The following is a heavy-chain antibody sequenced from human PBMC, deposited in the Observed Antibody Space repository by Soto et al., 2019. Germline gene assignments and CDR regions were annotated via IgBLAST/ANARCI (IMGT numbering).Heavy chain of an antibody. CDR1: GFTFSSYG. D-gene: IGHD3-10*01. J-gene: IGHJ4*02. Sequence: QVQLVESGGGVVQPGRSLRLSCAASGFTFSSYGMHWVRQAPGKGLEWVAVISYDGSNKYYADSVKGRFTISRDNSKNTLYLQMNSLRAEDTAVYYCAKTPRSGGAFDYWGQGTLVTVPS. V-gene: IGHV3-30*18. CDR2: ISYDGSNK. CDR3: AKTPRSGGAFDY.